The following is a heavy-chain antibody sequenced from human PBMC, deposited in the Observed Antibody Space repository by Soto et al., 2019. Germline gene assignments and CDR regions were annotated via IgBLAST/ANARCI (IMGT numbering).Heavy chain of an antibody. D-gene: IGHD1-1*01. CDR2: IYSSGST. CDR1: GESSNIYY. V-gene: IGHV4-59*01. CDR3: ARGTSASHWYFDY. J-gene: IGHJ4*02. Sequence: SETLSLTCAVNGESSNIYYWSWIRQPPGKGLEWIGYIYSSGSTNYNPSLKNRLTISVDTSKNQFSLRLSSVTAADTAVYYGARGTSASHWYFDYWGQGTLIIVSS.